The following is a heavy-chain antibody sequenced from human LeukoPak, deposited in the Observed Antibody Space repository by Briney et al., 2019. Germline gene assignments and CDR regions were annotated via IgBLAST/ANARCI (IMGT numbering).Heavy chain of an antibody. Sequence: GASLRLSCAASGFTFSSYAMSWVRQAPGKGLEWASAISGSGGSTYYADSVKGRFTISRDNSKNTLYLQMNSLRAEDTAVYYCAKAIFIAAADACDYWGQGTLVTVSS. D-gene: IGHD6-13*01. CDR1: GFTFSSYA. J-gene: IGHJ4*02. CDR2: ISGSGGST. CDR3: AKAIFIAAADACDY. V-gene: IGHV3-23*01.